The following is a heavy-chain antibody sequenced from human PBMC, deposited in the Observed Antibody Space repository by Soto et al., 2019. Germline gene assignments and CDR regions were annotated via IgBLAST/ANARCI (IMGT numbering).Heavy chain of an antibody. CDR1: GGTFSSYA. Sequence: QVQLVQSGAEVKKPGSSVKVSCKASGGTFSSYAISWVRQAPGQGLEWMGGIIPIFGTANYTQKFQGRVTITADESTSTAYMELSSLRSEDTAVYYCARDGWEASSGDLTFVVYWGQGTLVTVSS. V-gene: IGHV1-69*12. CDR3: ARDGWEASSGDLTFVVY. D-gene: IGHD3-22*01. J-gene: IGHJ4*02. CDR2: IIPIFGTA.